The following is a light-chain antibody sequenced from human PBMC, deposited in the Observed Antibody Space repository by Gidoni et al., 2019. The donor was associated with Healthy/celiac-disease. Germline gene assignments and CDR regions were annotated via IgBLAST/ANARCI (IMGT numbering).Light chain of an antibody. J-gene: IGKJ1*01. Sequence: EIVLTQSPVTLSLSPGERATLSCRASQSVSRSYSAWYQQKPGQAPRLLIYGASSRATGIPDRFSGSGSGTDFTLTISRLEPEDFAVYYCQQYGTSPWTFGQGTKVEIK. CDR3: QQYGTSPWT. V-gene: IGKV3-20*01. CDR1: QSVSRSY. CDR2: GAS.